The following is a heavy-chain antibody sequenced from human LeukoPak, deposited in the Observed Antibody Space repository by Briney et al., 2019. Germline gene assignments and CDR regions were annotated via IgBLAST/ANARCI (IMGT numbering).Heavy chain of an antibody. V-gene: IGHV3-23*01. CDR2: VSGSGYNT. CDR1: GLTFSRHG. J-gene: IGHJ5*02. Sequence: GGALRLSCVVSGLTFSRHGMSWFRQAPGKGLEWVSTVSGSGYNTYYADSVQGRFTISRDNSKNTLYLQMNSLRAEDTAVYYCAKVPYGDYGWFDPWGQGTLVTVSS. D-gene: IGHD4-17*01. CDR3: AKVPYGDYGWFDP.